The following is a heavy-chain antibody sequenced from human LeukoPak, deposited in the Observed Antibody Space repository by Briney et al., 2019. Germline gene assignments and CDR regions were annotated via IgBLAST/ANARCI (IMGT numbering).Heavy chain of an antibody. CDR1: SGSIRSSSHN. J-gene: IGHJ4*02. D-gene: IGHD3-3*01. CDR3: ARRPKQPGFWSGYVDY. CDR2: IFYSGST. Sequence: PSETLSLNCTVSSGSIRSSSHNWDWIRQPPGKGLEYIGSIFYSGSTYYNPSLTSRVTISVDTSKNQFSLKLRSVTAADTAVYYCARRPKQPGFWSGYVDYWGQGILVTVSP. V-gene: IGHV4-39*01.